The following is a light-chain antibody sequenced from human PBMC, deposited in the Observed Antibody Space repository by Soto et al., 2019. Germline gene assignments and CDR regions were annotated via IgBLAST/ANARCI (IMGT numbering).Light chain of an antibody. CDR2: DAS. CDR1: QSISSW. Sequence: DIQMTQSPSTLSASVGDRVTITCRASQSISSWLAWYQQKPGKAPKLLIYDASSLESGVPSRFSGSGSGTEFTLTISSLQPDDFATYYCQQYSTWTFGQGTKVDIK. V-gene: IGKV1-5*01. J-gene: IGKJ1*01. CDR3: QQYSTWT.